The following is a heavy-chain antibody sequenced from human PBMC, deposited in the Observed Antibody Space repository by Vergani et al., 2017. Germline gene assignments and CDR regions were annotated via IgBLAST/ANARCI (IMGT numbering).Heavy chain of an antibody. D-gene: IGHD1-1*01. Sequence: EVELVQSGPEMRKPGESLKISCKGSASSFGNYWIGWVRQMPGKGLEWMGIIYPADSDTRYSPSFQGQVTISADKSISTAFLQWDSLKASDTALYYCARHTTYTDSWGQGTLVTVSS. V-gene: IGHV5-51*01. CDR2: IYPADSDT. J-gene: IGHJ4*02. CDR3: ARHTTYTDS. CDR1: ASSFGNYW.